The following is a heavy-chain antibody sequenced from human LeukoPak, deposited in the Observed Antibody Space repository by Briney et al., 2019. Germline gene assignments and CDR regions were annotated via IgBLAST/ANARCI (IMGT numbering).Heavy chain of an antibody. V-gene: IGHV4-59*11. CDR3: ARDPLLGYCSSTSCYDEEGY. CDR2: IYYSGST. J-gene: IGHJ4*02. CDR1: GGSISSHY. Sequence: SETLSLTCTVSGGSISSHYWSWIRQPPGKGLEWIGYIYYSGSTNYNPSLKSRVTISVDTSKNQFSLKLSSVTAADTAVYYCARDPLLGYCSSTSCYDEEGYWGQGTLVTVSS. D-gene: IGHD2-2*01.